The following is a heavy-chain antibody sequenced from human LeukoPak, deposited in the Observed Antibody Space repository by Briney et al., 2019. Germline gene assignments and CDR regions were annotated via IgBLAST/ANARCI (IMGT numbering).Heavy chain of an antibody. Sequence: SETLSLTCTVSGGSISNYYWSWIRQPPGKGLEWIGYIYYSGTTNYNPSLKSRVTISVDTSKNQFSLKLSSVTAADTAVYYCARGGQQLGTFDYWGQGTLVTVSS. V-gene: IGHV4-59*12. D-gene: IGHD6-13*01. CDR3: ARGGQQLGTFDY. J-gene: IGHJ4*02. CDR2: IYYSGTT. CDR1: GGSISNYY.